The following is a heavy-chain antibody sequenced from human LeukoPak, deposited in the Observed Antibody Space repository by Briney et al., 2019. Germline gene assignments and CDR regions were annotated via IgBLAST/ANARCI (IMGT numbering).Heavy chain of an antibody. D-gene: IGHD3/OR15-3a*01. V-gene: IGHV3-74*01. CDR1: GFTFSSYW. CDR3: ARDGDAPRTDFDY. Sequence: GGSLRLSCAASGFTFSSYWMCWVRQDPGKGLAWVSCIKTDGSITAYAGSVKGRFTISRDNAKNTLYLQMNSLRADDTAVYYCARDGDAPRTDFDYWGQGALVTVSS. J-gene: IGHJ4*02. CDR2: IKTDGSIT.